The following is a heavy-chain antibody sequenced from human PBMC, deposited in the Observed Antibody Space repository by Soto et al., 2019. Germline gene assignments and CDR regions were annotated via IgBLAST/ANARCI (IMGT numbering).Heavy chain of an antibody. V-gene: IGHV1-69*08. CDR1: GGTFSSYT. Sequence: QVQLVQSGAEVKKPGSSVKVSCKASGGTFSSYTISCVRQAPGQGLEWMGRIIPILGIAHYAQKVQGRVTITADKTTSTDYMELSSLRSEETAVSYGARDLNGSSWPRDYYYGMDVRGQGTTITVS. J-gene: IGHJ6*02. CDR2: IIPILGIA. D-gene: IGHD6-13*01. CDR3: ARDLNGSSWPRDYYYGMDV.